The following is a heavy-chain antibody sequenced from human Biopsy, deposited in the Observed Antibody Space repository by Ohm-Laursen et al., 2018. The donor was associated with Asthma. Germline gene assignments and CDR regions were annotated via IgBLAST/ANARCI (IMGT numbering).Heavy chain of an antibody. CDR3: ARRGITGTTLDY. Sequence: SVKVSCKVSGYTFTSYYMHWVRQAPGQGLEWMGIINPSGGSTSYAQKFQGRVTMTRGTSTSTVYMELSSLRSEDTAVYYCARRGITGTTLDYWGQGTLVTVSS. D-gene: IGHD1-7*01. CDR2: INPSGGST. J-gene: IGHJ4*02. CDR1: GYTFTSYY. V-gene: IGHV1-46*01.